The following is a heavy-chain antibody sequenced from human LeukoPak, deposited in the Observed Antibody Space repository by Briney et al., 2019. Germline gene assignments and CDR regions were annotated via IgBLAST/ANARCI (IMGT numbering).Heavy chain of an antibody. D-gene: IGHD5-24*01. CDR2: ISSSSTYI. Sequence: PGGSLRLSCAASGFTFSSYSMNWVRQTPGKGLEWVSSISSSSTYIYYADSVKGRFTISRDNAKNSLYLQMNSLRAEDTAVYYCARDGYNRRDYFDYWGQGTLVTVSS. V-gene: IGHV3-21*01. CDR3: ARDGYNRRDYFDY. J-gene: IGHJ4*02. CDR1: GFTFSSYS.